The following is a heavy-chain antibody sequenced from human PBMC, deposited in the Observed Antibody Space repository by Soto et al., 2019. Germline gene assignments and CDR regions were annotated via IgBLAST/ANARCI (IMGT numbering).Heavy chain of an antibody. J-gene: IGHJ6*02. D-gene: IGHD5-12*01. CDR1: GGSISSYY. V-gene: IGHV4-59*01. Sequence: SETLSLTCTVSGGSISSYYWSWVRQPPGKGLEWIGYIYYSGSTNYNPSLKSRVTISVDTSKNQFSLKLSSVTAADTAVYYCARDRGYSGYENYGMDVWGQGTTVTVSS. CDR2: IYYSGST. CDR3: ARDRGYSGYENYGMDV.